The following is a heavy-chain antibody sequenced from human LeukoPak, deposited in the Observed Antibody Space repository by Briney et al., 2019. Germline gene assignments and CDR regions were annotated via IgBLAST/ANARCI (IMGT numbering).Heavy chain of an antibody. V-gene: IGHV3-15*01. J-gene: IGHJ4*02. CDR3: ARVYDFWSGYYNSPPDY. D-gene: IGHD3-3*01. CDR2: IKSKTDGDTT. CDR1: GFTLSNAW. Sequence: GGSLRLSCAVSGFTLSNAWMSWVRQAPGKGLEWVGRIKSKTDGDTTDYAAPVKGRFTISRDESKDTLYLQMSSLKAEDTAVYYCARVYDFWSGYYNSPPDYWGQGTLVTVSS.